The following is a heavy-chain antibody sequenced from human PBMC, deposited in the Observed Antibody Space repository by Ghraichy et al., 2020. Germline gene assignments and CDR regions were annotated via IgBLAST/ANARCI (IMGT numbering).Heavy chain of an antibody. CDR1: GGYISSGGFS. Sequence: SETLSLTCVVSGGYISSGGFSWNWIRQPPGKGLEWIGYIYYSGNTYYNPSLKSRVTISVDRSKNQFSLKLRSPTAADTAVYYCVKSGASGSYKWFDPWGQGTLVTVAS. CDR3: VKSGASGSYKWFDP. D-gene: IGHD3-10*01. CDR2: IYYSGNT. J-gene: IGHJ5*02. V-gene: IGHV4-30-2*01.